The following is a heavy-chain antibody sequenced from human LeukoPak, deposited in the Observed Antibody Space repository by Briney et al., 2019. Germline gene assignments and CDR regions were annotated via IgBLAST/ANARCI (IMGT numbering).Heavy chain of an antibody. Sequence: PSQTLSLTCAISGDSVSSNSAAWNWIRQSPSRGLEWLGRTYYRSKWYNDYAVSVKSRITINPDTSKNQFSLKLSSVTAADTAVYYCARLGVWGVGYYYYMDVWGKGTTVTISS. D-gene: IGHD3-16*01. V-gene: IGHV6-1*01. J-gene: IGHJ6*03. CDR3: ARLGVWGVGYYYYMDV. CDR1: GDSVSSNSAA. CDR2: TYYRSKWYN.